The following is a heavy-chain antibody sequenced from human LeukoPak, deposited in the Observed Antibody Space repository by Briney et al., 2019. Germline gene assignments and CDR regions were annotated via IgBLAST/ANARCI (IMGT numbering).Heavy chain of an antibody. D-gene: IGHD4-17*01. V-gene: IGHV4-61*02. J-gene: IGHJ4*02. CDR2: IYTSGST. Sequence: SETLSLTCTVSGGSISSGSYYWSWIRQPAGKGLEWIGRIYTSGSTNYNPSLKSRVTISVDTSKNQFSLKLSSVTAADTAVYYCAREGAYGDFQSELCYFDYWGQGTLVTVSS. CDR1: GGSISSGSYY. CDR3: AREGAYGDFQSELCYFDY.